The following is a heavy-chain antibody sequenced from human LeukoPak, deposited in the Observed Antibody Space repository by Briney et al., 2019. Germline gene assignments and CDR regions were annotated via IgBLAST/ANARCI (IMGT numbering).Heavy chain of an antibody. Sequence: GESLKISCKGSRYSFISYWIGWVREMPGKGLEWMGIIYPGDSDTRYSPSFQGQVTISADKSISTAYLQWSSLKASDTAMYYCARLRRVAGRQPANWFDRWGQGTLVTVSS. J-gene: IGHJ5*02. CDR1: RYSFISYW. V-gene: IGHV5-51*01. D-gene: IGHD6-19*01. CDR2: IYPGDSDT. CDR3: ARLRRVAGRQPANWFDR.